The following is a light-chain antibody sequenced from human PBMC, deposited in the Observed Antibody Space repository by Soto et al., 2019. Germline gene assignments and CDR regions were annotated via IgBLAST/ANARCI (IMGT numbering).Light chain of an antibody. V-gene: IGKV1-8*01. J-gene: IGKJ2*01. CDR3: QQYYSYPRT. CDR1: QGISSY. CDR2: AAS. Sequence: AIRMTQSPSSLSASTGDRVTITCRASQGISSYLAWYQQKPGKAPKLLIYAASTWQSGVPSRFSGSGSGTDFTITISCLQSEDFATYYCQQYYSYPRTFGQGTKLEIK.